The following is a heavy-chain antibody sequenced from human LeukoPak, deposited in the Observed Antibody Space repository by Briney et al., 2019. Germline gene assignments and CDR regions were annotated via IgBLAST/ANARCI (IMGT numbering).Heavy chain of an antibody. CDR1: GDSISTSVYY. CDR2: IYNTGST. D-gene: IGHD1-26*01. V-gene: IGHV4-39*07. Sequence: SETLSLTCTVSGDSISTSVYYWAWIRQPPGKGLEWIGSIYNTGSTYYKPSLKSRVTISVDTSKNQFSLKLSSVTVADTAVYYCARFFRVGTTTGDAFDIWGQGTMVTVSS. J-gene: IGHJ3*02. CDR3: ARFFRVGTTTGDAFDI.